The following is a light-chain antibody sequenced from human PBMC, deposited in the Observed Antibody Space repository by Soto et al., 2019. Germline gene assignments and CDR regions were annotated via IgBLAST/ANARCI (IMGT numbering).Light chain of an antibody. V-gene: IGLV2-14*01. Sequence: QSVLTQPASVSGSPGESITISCTGASSXXXGYXYFSWYQQHPGKAPKLMIYEASNRPSGVSNRFSGSKSGNTESLTISGLQAEDVADYYCTSYTSTTTYVFGTGTKVTVL. CDR1: SSXXXGYXY. J-gene: IGLJ1*01. CDR2: EAS. CDR3: TSYTSTTTYV.